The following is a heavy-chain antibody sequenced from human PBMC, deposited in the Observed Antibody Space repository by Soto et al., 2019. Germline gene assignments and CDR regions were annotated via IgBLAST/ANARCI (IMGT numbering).Heavy chain of an antibody. CDR3: AGSSGYYFFDY. CDR1: GFTFSSYG. V-gene: IGHV3-33*01. CDR2: IWYDGSNK. Sequence: QVQLVESGGGVVQPGRSLRLSCAASGFTFSSYGMHWVRQAPGKGLEWVAVIWYDGSNKYYADSVKGRFTISRDNSKNTLYLQMNTLRAEDTAVYSCAGSSGYYFFDYWGQGTLVTVSS. D-gene: IGHD3-22*01. J-gene: IGHJ4*02.